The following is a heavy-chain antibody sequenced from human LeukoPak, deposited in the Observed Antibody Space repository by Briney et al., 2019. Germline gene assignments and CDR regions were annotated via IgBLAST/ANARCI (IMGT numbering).Heavy chain of an antibody. J-gene: IGHJ4*02. CDR3: AKDLHYGSADY. Sequence: PGGSLRLPCAASGFTFSSYGMHRVRQDPGKGLVWVSHINNDGSITNYADSVKGRFTISRDNAKNTLYLQMNSLRAEDTAVYYCAKDLHYGSADYWGQGTLVTVSS. CDR1: GFTFSSYG. D-gene: IGHD3-10*01. CDR2: INNDGSIT. V-gene: IGHV3-74*01.